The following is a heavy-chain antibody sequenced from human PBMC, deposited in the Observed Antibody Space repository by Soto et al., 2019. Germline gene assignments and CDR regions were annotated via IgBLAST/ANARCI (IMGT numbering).Heavy chain of an antibody. CDR3: AKIGSGWYPPLYIDY. V-gene: IGHV3-30*18. CDR1: GFTFSSYG. CDR2: ISYDGSNK. J-gene: IGHJ4*02. D-gene: IGHD6-19*01. Sequence: PGGSLRLSCAASGFTFSSYGMHWVRQAPGKGLEWVAVISYDGSNKYYADSVKGRFTISRDNSKNTLYLQMNSLRAEDTAVYYCAKIGSGWYPPLYIDYWGQGTLVTVSS.